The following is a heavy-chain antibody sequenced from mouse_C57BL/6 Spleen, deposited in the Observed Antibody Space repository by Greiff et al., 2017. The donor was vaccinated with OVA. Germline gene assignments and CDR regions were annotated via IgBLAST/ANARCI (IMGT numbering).Heavy chain of an antibody. Sequence: VQLHQPGAELVKPGASVKLSCKASGYTFTSYWMHWVKQRPGQGLEWIGMIHPNSGSTNYNEKFKSKATLTVDKSSSTAYMQLSSLTSEDSAVYYCARALITTVVGDVWYFDVWGTGTTVTVSS. CDR3: ARALITTVVGDVWYFDV. CDR1: GYTFTSYW. V-gene: IGHV1-64*01. CDR2: IHPNSGST. J-gene: IGHJ1*03. D-gene: IGHD1-1*01.